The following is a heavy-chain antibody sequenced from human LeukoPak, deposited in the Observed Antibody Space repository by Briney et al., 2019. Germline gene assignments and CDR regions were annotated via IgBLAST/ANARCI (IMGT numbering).Heavy chain of an antibody. D-gene: IGHD2-8*01. CDR1: GYTFTKYG. CDR2: ISTYKGNT. J-gene: IGHJ3*02. CDR3: ARDVSHAFDI. V-gene: IGHV1-18*01. Sequence: ASVKVSCKASGYTFTKYGISWVRQAPGQGLEWMGWISTYKGNTNYAQRLQGRVTMTTDTSTSTAYMELRNLRSDDTAVYYCARDVSHAFDIWGQGTTVTVSS.